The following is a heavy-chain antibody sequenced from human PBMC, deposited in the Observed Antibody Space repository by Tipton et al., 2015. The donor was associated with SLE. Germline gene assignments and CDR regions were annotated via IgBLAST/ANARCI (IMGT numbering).Heavy chain of an antibody. CDR2: INHSGST. D-gene: IGHD3-22*01. CDR1: GGSISSSSYY. CDR3: ARHPPPYYYDSRDHGGY. Sequence: TLSLTCTVSGGSISSSSYYWSWIRQPPGKGLEWIGEINHSGSTNYNPSLKSRVTISVDTSKNQFSLKLSSVTAADTAVYYCARHPPPYYYDSRDHGGYWGQGTLVTVSS. V-gene: IGHV4-39*01. J-gene: IGHJ4*02.